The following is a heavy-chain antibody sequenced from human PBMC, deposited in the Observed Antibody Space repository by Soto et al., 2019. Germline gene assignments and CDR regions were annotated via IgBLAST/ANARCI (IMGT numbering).Heavy chain of an antibody. Sequence: GGSLRLSCAASGFTFSSYAMHWVRQAPGKGLEWVAVISYDGSNKYYADSVKGRFTISRDNSKNTLYLQMNSLRAEDTAVYYCARDLGSWHWFDPWGQGTLVTVSS. V-gene: IGHV3-30-3*01. CDR1: GFTFSSYA. J-gene: IGHJ5*02. D-gene: IGHD6-13*01. CDR2: ISYDGSNK. CDR3: ARDLGSWHWFDP.